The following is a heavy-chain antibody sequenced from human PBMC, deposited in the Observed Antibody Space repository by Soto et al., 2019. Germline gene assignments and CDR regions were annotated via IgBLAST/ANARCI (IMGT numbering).Heavy chain of an antibody. Sequence: QITLKESGPTLVKPTQTLTLTCTFSGFSLSTSGVGVGWIRQPPGKALEWLALIYWDDDTRYAPSLKSKLTITNHTSKNQVVLTMTNMDPVDTATYYSANTAYYYGSGSYYGELYYYYYMSVWGKGTTVTVSS. CDR3: ANTAYYYGSGSYYGELYYYYYMSV. V-gene: IGHV2-5*05. CDR1: GFSLSTSGVG. D-gene: IGHD3-10*01. CDR2: IYWDDDT. J-gene: IGHJ6*03.